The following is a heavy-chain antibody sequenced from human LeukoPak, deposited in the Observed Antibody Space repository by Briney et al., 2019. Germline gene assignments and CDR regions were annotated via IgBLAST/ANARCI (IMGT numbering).Heavy chain of an antibody. CDR3: AREYYGTFDY. V-gene: IGHV4-38-2*02. CDR2: IYHSGST. J-gene: IGHJ4*02. D-gene: IGHD2/OR15-2a*01. CDR1: GYSISSGYY. Sequence: SETLSLTCAVSGYSISSGYYWGWIRQPPGKGLEWIGSIYHSGSTYYNPSLKSRVTISVDTSKNQFSLMLSSVTAADTAVYYCAREYYGTFDYWGQGTPVTVSS.